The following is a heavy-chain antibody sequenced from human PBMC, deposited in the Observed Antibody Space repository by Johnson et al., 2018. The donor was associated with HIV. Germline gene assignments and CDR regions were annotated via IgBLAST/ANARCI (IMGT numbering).Heavy chain of an antibody. CDR1: EFTVSSNY. J-gene: IGHJ3*02. CDR2: IYSGGST. D-gene: IGHD1-26*01. Sequence: MLLVESGGGLVQPGGSLRLSCAASEFTVSSNYMSWVRQAPGKGLEWVSVIYSGGSTYYADSVKARFTISRDNSKNTLYLQMNSLRAEDTAVYYCAREGAWEVRPGAFDIWGQGTMVTVSS. V-gene: IGHV3-66*01. CDR3: AREGAWEVRPGAFDI.